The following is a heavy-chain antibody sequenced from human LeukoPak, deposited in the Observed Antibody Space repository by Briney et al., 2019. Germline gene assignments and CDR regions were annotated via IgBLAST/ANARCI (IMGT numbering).Heavy chain of an antibody. CDR1: GGSISSNSYY. J-gene: IGHJ4*02. CDR2: IYTSGST. CDR3: ARDRGAAAGIFDY. Sequence: SETLSLTCTVSGGSISSNSYYWSWIRQPAGKGLEWIGRIYTSGSTDYNPSLKSRVTISKDTSKNEFSLKLSSVTAADTAVYYCARDRGAAAGIFDYWGQGTLATVSS. V-gene: IGHV4-61*02. D-gene: IGHD6-13*01.